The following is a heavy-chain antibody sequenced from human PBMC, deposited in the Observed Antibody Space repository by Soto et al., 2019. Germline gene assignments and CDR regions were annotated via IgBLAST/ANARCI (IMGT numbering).Heavy chain of an antibody. V-gene: IGHV4-38-2*02. J-gene: IGHJ4*02. CDR2: IYHSGST. D-gene: IGHD3-10*01. CDR1: GYSISSGYY. Sequence: KPSETLSLTCAVSGYSISSGYYWGWIRQPPGKGLEWIGSIYHSGSTYYNPSLKSRVTISVDTSKNQFSLKLSSVTAADTAVYYCARDYDFPSLWFGESSPLDYWGQGTLVTVSS. CDR3: ARDYDFPSLWFGESSPLDY.